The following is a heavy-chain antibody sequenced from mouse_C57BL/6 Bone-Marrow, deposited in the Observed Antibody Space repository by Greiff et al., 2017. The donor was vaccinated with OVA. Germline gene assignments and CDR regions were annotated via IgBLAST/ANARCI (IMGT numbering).Heavy chain of an antibody. CDR1: GYTFTSYW. Sequence: QVQLQQPGAELVKPGASVKLSCKASGYTFTSYWMQWVKQRPGQGLEWIGEIDPSDSYPNYNQKFKGKATLTVDTSSSTAYMQLSSLTSEDSAVYYCARERWLLRGFDVWGTGTTVTVSS. J-gene: IGHJ1*03. V-gene: IGHV1-50*01. CDR2: IDPSDSYP. CDR3: ARERWLLRGFDV. D-gene: IGHD2-3*01.